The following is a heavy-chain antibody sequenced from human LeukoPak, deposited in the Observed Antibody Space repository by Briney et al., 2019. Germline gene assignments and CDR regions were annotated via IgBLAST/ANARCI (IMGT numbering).Heavy chain of an antibody. D-gene: IGHD3-16*01. Sequence: GGSLRLSCGASGFTFSSHWMHWVRQAPGKGLVWVSHIHTGGTTTSYADSVKGRFTISRDNAKNTLYLQMNSLGAEDTAVYYCARGGSWGIFDYWGQGILVTVSS. CDR1: GFTFSSHW. J-gene: IGHJ4*02. V-gene: IGHV3-74*01. CDR3: ARGGSWGIFDY. CDR2: IHTGGTTT.